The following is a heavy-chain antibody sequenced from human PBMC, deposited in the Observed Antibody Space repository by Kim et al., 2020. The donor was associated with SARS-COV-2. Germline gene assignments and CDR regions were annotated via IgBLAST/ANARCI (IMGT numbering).Heavy chain of an antibody. D-gene: IGHD3-22*01. CDR3: ARIRNYYDSSGYYSGVDD. V-gene: IGHV4-39*07. CDR1: GGSISSSSYY. Sequence: SETLSLTCTVSGGSISSSSYYWGWIRQPPGKGLEWIGSIYYSGSTYYNPSLKSRVTISVDTSKNQFSLKLSSVTAADTAVYYCARIRNYYDSSGYYSGVDDWGQGTLVTVSS. J-gene: IGHJ4*02. CDR2: IYYSGST.